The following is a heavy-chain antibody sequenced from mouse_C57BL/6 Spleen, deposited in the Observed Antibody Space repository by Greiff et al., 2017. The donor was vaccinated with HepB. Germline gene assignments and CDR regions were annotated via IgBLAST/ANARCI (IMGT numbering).Heavy chain of an antibody. D-gene: IGHD2-4*01. CDR1: GYTFTDYE. CDR2: IDPETGGT. CDR3: TRHYDPYYAMDY. Sequence: VQLQQSGAELVRPGASVTLSCKASGYTFTDYEMHWVKQTPVHGLEWIGAIDPETGGTAYNQKFKGKAILTADKSSSTAYMELRSLTSEDSAVYYCTRHYDPYYAMDYWGQGTSVTVSS. V-gene: IGHV1-15*01. J-gene: IGHJ4*01.